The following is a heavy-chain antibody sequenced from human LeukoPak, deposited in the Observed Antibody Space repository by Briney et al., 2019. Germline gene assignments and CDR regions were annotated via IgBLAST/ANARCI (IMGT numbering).Heavy chain of an antibody. J-gene: IGHJ4*02. CDR3: ARHRITMVRGVMDPYFDY. Sequence: PSETLSLTCTVSGGSISSSSYSWGWIRQPPGKGLEWIGSIYYSGSTYYNPSLKSRVTISVDTSKNQFSLKLSSVTAADTAVYYCARHRITMVRGVMDPYFDYWGQGTLVTVSS. V-gene: IGHV4-39*01. D-gene: IGHD3-10*01. CDR2: IYYSGST. CDR1: GGSISSSSYS.